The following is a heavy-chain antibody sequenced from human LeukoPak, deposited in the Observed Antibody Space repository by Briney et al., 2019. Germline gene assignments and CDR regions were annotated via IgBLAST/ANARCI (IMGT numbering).Heavy chain of an antibody. J-gene: IGHJ4*02. CDR3: ARHPFRGIAARPRLADY. Sequence: SETLSLTCAVYGGSFSGYYWSWIRQPPGKGLEWIGEINHSGSTNYNPSLRSRVTISVDTSKNQFSLKLSSVAAADTAVYYCARHPFRGIAARPRLADYWGQGTLVTVSS. V-gene: IGHV4-34*01. CDR2: INHSGST. CDR1: GGSFSGYY. D-gene: IGHD6-6*01.